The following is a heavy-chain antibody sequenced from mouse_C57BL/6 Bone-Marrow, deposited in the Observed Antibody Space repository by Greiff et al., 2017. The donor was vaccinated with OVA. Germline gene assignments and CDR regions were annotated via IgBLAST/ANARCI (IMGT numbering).Heavy chain of an antibody. CDR2: INPYNGGT. D-gene: IGHD2-3*01. V-gene: IGHV1-19*01. J-gene: IGHJ4*01. CDR3: ARCYDGCYYYAMDY. CDR1: GYTFTDYY. Sequence: VQLQQSGPVLVKPGASVKMSCKASGYTFTDYYMNWVKQSHGKSLEWIGVINPYNGGTSYNQKFKGKATLTVDKSSSTAYMELNSLTSEDSAVYYCARCYDGCYYYAMDYWGQGTSVTVSS.